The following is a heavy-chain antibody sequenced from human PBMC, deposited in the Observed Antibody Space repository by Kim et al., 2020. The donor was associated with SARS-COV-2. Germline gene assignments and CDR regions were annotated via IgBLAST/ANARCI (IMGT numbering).Heavy chain of an antibody. CDR1: GFTFSSYA. Sequence: GGSLRLSCAASGFTFSSYAMHWVRQAPGKGLEWVAVISYDGSNKYYADSVKGRFTISRDNSKNTLYLQMNSLRAEDTAVYYCASSKYGSGWYSYYDYGL. V-gene: IGHV3-30-3*01. J-gene: IGHJ6*01. D-gene: IGHD6-13*01. CDR2: ISYDGSNK. CDR3: ASSKYGSGWYSYYDYGL.